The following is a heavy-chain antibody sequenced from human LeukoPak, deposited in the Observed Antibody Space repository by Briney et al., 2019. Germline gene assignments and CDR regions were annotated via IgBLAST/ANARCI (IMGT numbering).Heavy chain of an antibody. D-gene: IGHD4-17*01. CDR1: GGTFSSYA. Sequence: ASVKVSCKASGGTFSSYAISWVRQAPGQGLEWMGRIIPIFGTANYAQKFQGRVTITTDESTSTAYMELSSRRSEDTAVYYCAREPGGGDYGYLGYWGQGTLVTVSS. CDR3: AREPGGGDYGYLGY. V-gene: IGHV1-69*05. CDR2: IIPIFGTA. J-gene: IGHJ4*02.